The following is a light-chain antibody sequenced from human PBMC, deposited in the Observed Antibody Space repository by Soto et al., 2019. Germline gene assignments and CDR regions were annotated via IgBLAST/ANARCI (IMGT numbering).Light chain of an antibody. V-gene: IGKV1-16*02. CDR1: QGIRNN. J-gene: IGKJ4*01. CDR3: QQYDVYPLT. Sequence: DIQMTQSPSSLSASVGDSVTITCRASQGIRNNLAWLQQKPGKAPKSLIYGVSTLQSGVPSKFSGSGSGTVFTLTISSLQPEDFATYDCQQYDVYPLTFGGGTKVEIK. CDR2: GVS.